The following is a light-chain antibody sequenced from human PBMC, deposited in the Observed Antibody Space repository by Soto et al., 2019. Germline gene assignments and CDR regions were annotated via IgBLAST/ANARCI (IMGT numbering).Light chain of an antibody. Sequence: DIPMTQSPSSLSAFVGDRVTITCRASQSISNYLNWYQQKPGKAPKLLIYAASSLQSGVPSRFSGGGSGTDFTLTISSLQPEDFATYYCQQSYSTLWTFGQGTKVEIK. J-gene: IGKJ1*01. CDR3: QQSYSTLWT. V-gene: IGKV1-39*01. CDR2: AAS. CDR1: QSISNY.